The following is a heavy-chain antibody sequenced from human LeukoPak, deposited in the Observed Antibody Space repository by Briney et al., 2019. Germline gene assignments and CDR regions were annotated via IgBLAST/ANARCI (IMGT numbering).Heavy chain of an antibody. J-gene: IGHJ4*02. CDR3: ARKKRIAARPTLWYFGY. D-gene: IGHD6-6*01. V-gene: IGHV4-39*07. Sequence: SETLSLTCTVSGGSISSNSYYWGWTRQPPGKGLEWIGSIYYSGSTYYNPSLKSRVTISVDTSKNQFSLKLSSVTAADTAVYYCARKKRIAARPTLWYFGYWGQGTLVTVSS. CDR2: IYYSGST. CDR1: GGSISSNSYY.